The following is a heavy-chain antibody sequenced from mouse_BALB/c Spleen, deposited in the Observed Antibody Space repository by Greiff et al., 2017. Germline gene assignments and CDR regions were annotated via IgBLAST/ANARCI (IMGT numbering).Heavy chain of an antibody. CDR3: ARSGTWAWFAY. Sequence: VQLQQPGAELVKPGTSVKLSCKASGYNFTSYWINWVKLRPGQGLEWIGDIYPGSGSTNYNEKFKSKATLTVDTSSSTAYMQLSSLASEDSALYYCARSGTWAWFAYWGQGTLVTVSA. V-gene: IGHV1-55*01. J-gene: IGHJ3*01. D-gene: IGHD4-1*01. CDR2: IYPGSGST. CDR1: GYNFTSYW.